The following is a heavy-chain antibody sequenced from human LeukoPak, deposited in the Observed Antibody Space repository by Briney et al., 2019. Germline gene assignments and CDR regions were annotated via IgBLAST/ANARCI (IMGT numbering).Heavy chain of an antibody. Sequence: GGSLRLSCAASGFSFRAYAMYWVRQAPGKGLEWVSSITGSGDSTYIADSVKGRFTIYRDNSKNTMYMQMNILRAEDTALYYCAKGTLRSCTGARCYPFDYGGQGTLVNVSS. V-gene: IGHV3-23*01. J-gene: IGHJ4*02. CDR3: AKGTLRSCTGARCYPFDY. CDR1: GFSFRAYA. D-gene: IGHD2-8*02. CDR2: ITGSGDST.